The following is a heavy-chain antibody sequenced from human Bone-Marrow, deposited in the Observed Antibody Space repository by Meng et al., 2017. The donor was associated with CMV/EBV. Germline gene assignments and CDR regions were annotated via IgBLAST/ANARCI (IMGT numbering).Heavy chain of an antibody. Sequence: GESLKISCAASGFTFSSYAMSWVRQAPGKGLEWVSAISGSGGSTYYADSVKGRLTISRDNSKNTLYLQMNSLRAEDTAVYYCAKDLMGSSGRGYFDYWGQGTLVTVSS. V-gene: IGHV3-23*01. J-gene: IGHJ4*02. D-gene: IGHD6-6*01. CDR3: AKDLMGSSGRGYFDY. CDR2: ISGSGGST. CDR1: GFTFSSYA.